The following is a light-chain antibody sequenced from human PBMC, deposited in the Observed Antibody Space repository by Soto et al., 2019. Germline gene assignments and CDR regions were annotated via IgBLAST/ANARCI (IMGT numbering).Light chain of an antibody. CDR2: AAS. V-gene: IGKV1-39*01. J-gene: IGKJ4*01. CDR3: QQSYSNPPCT. CDR1: QSISSY. Sequence: DIQMTQSPSSLSASVGDRVTITCRASQSISSYLNWYQQKLGKAPKLLIYAASSLQSGVPSRFSGSGSGTDFTLTISSLQPEDFATYYCQQSYSNPPCTVGGGTKVDSK.